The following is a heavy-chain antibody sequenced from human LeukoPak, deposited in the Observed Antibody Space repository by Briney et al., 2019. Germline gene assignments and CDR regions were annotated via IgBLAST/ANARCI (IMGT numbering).Heavy chain of an antibody. J-gene: IGHJ4*02. D-gene: IGHD5-12*01. CDR2: IYSGGIT. Sequence: GGSLGLSCVASGFNVSSDDMSWVRQAPGKGLEGVSDIYSGGITYYADSVKGRFTMSRVNSKNNMYLQMNSLTAEDTAVYFCARGRSGYRYVYFDYWGQGTLVTVSS. CDR3: ARGRSGYRYVYFDY. V-gene: IGHV3-66*01. CDR1: GFNVSSDD.